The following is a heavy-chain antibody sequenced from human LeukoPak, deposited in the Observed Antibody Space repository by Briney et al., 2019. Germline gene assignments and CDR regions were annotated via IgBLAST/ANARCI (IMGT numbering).Heavy chain of an antibody. V-gene: IGHV4-61*02. CDR3: ARGVYDSSGYWMVFDY. CDR1: GGSISSGSYY. D-gene: IGHD3-22*01. CDR2: IYTSGST. J-gene: IGHJ4*02. Sequence: PSQTLSLTCTVSGGSISSGSYYWSWIRQPAGKGLEWIGRIYTSGSTNYNPSLKSRVTMSVDTSENQFSLKLSSVTAADTAVYYCARGVYDSSGYWMVFDYWGQGTLVTVSS.